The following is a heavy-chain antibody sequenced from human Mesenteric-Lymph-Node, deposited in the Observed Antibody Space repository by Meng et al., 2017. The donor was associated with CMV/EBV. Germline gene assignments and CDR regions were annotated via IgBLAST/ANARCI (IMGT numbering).Heavy chain of an antibody. V-gene: IGHV1-2*02. J-gene: IGHJ4*02. CDR2: INPNSGGA. D-gene: IGHD3-9*01. Sequence: ASVKVSCKASGYTFTDYYMHWVRQAPGQGLEWMGWINPNSGGANYAQKFQGRVTMTRDTSISAAYMELSRLRSDDTAVYYWARGQNYDILTNDYWGQGTLVTVS. CDR3: ARGQNYDILTNDY. CDR1: GYTFTDYY.